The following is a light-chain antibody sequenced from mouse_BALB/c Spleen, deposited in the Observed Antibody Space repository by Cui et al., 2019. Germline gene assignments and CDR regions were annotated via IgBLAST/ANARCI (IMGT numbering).Light chain of an antibody. CDR2: YTS. CDR1: QLGNKY. V-gene: IGKV19-93*01. CDR3: LQYVNLWT. J-gene: IGKJ1*01. Sequence: DIQITQSPSSLAASQRVKVTINCKASQLGNKYVAWNQHKAGKGPRLLIHYTSTLQAGIPSRFSGSGSGRDYSFSISNLEPEDIATYYCLQYVNLWTFGGGTKLEIK.